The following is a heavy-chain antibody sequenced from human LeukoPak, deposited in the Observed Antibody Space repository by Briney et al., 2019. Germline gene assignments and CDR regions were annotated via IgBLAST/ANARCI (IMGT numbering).Heavy chain of an antibody. J-gene: IGHJ4*02. CDR1: GFSFRDRY. CDR2: ISPNSDNI. CDR3: VRETGWLFDF. V-gene: IGHV3-11*04. D-gene: IGHD5-12*01. Sequence: GRSLRLSCAATGFSFRDRYMSWIRQAPGKGMEWVAYISPNSDNIHYADSVKGRFTISRDNAKNSLFLQVNSLRAEDTAVYYCVRETGWLFDFWGQGTLVIVSS.